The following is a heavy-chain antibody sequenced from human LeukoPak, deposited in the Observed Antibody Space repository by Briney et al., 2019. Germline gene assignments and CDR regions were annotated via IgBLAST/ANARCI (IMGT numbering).Heavy chain of an antibody. CDR2: MYYSGST. D-gene: IGHD4-23*01. V-gene: IGHV4-39*01. CDR3: AADYGGYSGAFDI. Sequence: SETLSLTCTVSGGSIASSSYYWGWIRQPPEKGLEWIGSMYYSGSTYYTPSLKSRVTISVDTSKNQFSLKLSSVTAADTAVYYCAADYGGYSGAFDIWGQGTMVTVSS. CDR1: GGSIASSSYY. J-gene: IGHJ3*02.